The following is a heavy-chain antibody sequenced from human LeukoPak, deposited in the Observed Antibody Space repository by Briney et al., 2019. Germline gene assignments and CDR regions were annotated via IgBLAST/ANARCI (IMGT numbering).Heavy chain of an antibody. CDR1: GFTLSSYG. Sequence: GGSLRLSCAASGFTLSSYGMHWVRQAPGKGLEWVAVMSYDGSNKYYVDSVKGRFTISRDNSKNTLYLQMNSLRAEDTAVYYCAKESGAYCSGGSCYPFDYWGQGTLVTVSS. J-gene: IGHJ4*02. D-gene: IGHD2-15*01. V-gene: IGHV3-30*18. CDR2: MSYDGSNK. CDR3: AKESGAYCSGGSCYPFDY.